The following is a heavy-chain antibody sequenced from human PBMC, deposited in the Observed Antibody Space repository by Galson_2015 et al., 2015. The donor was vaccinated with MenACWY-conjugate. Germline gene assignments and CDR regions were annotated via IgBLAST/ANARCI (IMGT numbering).Heavy chain of an antibody. CDR1: GDSVSSKSVA. CDR2: TYYRSKWFN. Sequence: CAISGDSVSSKSVAWNWIRQSPSRGLEWLGRTYYRSKWFNDYAMSVKSRITISPDTSKNQFSLQLNSVTPEDTAVYYCARWGPAGTSDYWGQGTRVTVSS. D-gene: IGHD6-13*01. CDR3: ARWGPAGTSDY. V-gene: IGHV6-1*01. J-gene: IGHJ4*02.